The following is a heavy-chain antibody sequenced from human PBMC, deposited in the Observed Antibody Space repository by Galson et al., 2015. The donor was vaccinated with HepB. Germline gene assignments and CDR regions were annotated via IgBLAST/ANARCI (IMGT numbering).Heavy chain of an antibody. CDR1: GFTFDDYA. CDR3: AKDMGTGAFDAFDI. D-gene: IGHD3/OR15-3a*01. Sequence: SLRLSCAASGFTFDDYAMHWVRQAPGKGLEWVSGISWNSGSIGYADSVKGRFTISRDNAKNSLYLQMNSLRAEDTALYYCAKDMGTGAFDAFDIWGQGTMVTVSS. V-gene: IGHV3-9*01. J-gene: IGHJ3*02. CDR2: ISWNSGSI.